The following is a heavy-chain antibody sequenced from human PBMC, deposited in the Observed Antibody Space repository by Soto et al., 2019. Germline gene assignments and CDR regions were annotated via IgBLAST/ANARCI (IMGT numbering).Heavy chain of an antibody. J-gene: IGHJ4*02. CDR2: IYPSDSYT. CDR3: ARLQAAAGDNDLTFDY. Sequence: GESLKISCKGSGYSFTKYWIGWVRQMPGKGLEWMAIIYPSDSYTNYSPSFQGHVTISADKSISTAYLQWSSLKASDTAMYYCARLQAAAGDNDLTFDYWGQGTLVTVSS. CDR1: GYSFTKYW. D-gene: IGHD6-13*01. V-gene: IGHV5-10-1*01.